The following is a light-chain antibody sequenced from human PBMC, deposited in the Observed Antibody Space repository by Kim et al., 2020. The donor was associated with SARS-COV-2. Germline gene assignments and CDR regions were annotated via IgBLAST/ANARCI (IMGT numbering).Light chain of an antibody. CDR2: GAS. Sequence: SPGETATLSCRASQSVRSNVAWYQQKPGQAPRLLIYGASTRATGIPARFSGSGSGTDFTLTISSLQSEDLAVYHCQQYDDWPPWTFGQGTKVDIK. CDR3: QQYDDWPPWT. V-gene: IGKV3-15*01. J-gene: IGKJ1*01. CDR1: QSVRSN.